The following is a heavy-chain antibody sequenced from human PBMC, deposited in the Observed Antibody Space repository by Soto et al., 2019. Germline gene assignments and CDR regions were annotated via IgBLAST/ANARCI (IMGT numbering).Heavy chain of an antibody. CDR2: IKQDVGEK. CDR3: VRDCRVSYGYGPFDY. J-gene: IGHJ4*02. D-gene: IGHD5-18*01. CDR1: GFTFSSYW. V-gene: IGHV3-7*03. Sequence: VQLAESGGGLVQPGGSLRLSCAASGFTFSSYWMSWVRQAPGKGLEWVANIKQDVGEKYYVDSVKGRFTISRDNAKNALYLQMSSLRGDDTAVYYCVRDCRVSYGYGPFDYWGQGTLVTVSS.